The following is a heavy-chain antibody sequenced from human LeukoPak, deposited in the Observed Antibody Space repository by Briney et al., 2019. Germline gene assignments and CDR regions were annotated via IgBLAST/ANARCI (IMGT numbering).Heavy chain of an antibody. CDR2: ISSSSSYI. Sequence: PGGSLRLSCAASGFTFSSYSMNWVRQAPGKGLEWVSSISSSSSYIYYADSVKGRFTISRDNAKNSLYLQMNSLRAEDTAVYYCARDRGKRASTDYWGQGTLVTVSS. CDR1: GFTFSSYS. J-gene: IGHJ4*02. CDR3: ARDRGKRASTDY. V-gene: IGHV3-21*01. D-gene: IGHD2-2*01.